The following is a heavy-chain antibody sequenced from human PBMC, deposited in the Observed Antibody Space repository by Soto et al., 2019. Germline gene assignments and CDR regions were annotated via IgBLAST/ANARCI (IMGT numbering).Heavy chain of an antibody. D-gene: IGHD2-2*01. V-gene: IGHV4-30-4*01. CDR3: ARAYCSSTSCYNGMDV. J-gene: IGHJ6*02. CDR2: IYYSGST. CDR1: GGSISSGDYY. Sequence: PSETLSLTCTVSGGSISSGDYYWSWIRQPPGEGLEWIGYIYYSGSTYYNPSLKSRVTISVDTSKNQFSLKLSSVAAADTAVYYCARAYCSSTSCYNGMDVWGQGTTVTVSS.